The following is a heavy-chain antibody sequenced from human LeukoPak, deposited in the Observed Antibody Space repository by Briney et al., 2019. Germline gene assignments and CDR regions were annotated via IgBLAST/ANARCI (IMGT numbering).Heavy chain of an antibody. V-gene: IGHV3-9*01. CDR3: AKDLGLRFLETFDY. Sequence: GRSLRLSCAASGFTFDDYAMHWVRQAPGKGLEWVSGISWNSGSIGYADSVKGRFTISRNNAKNSLYLQMNSLRAEDTAVYYCAKDLGLRFLETFDYWGQGTLVTASS. D-gene: IGHD3-3*01. CDR2: ISWNSGSI. J-gene: IGHJ4*02. CDR1: GFTFDDYA.